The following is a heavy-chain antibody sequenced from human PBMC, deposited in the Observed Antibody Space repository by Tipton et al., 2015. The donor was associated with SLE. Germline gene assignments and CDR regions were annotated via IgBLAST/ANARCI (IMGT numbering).Heavy chain of an antibody. CDR1: GFTFSSYE. CDR3: ASQAGWYFDL. Sequence: SLRLSCAASGFTFSSYEMNWVRQAPGKGLEWVSYISSSGSTIYYADSVKGRFTISRDNAKNSLYLQMNSLRAEDTAVYYCASQAGWYFDLWGRDTLVTVSS. J-gene: IGHJ2*01. V-gene: IGHV3-48*03. CDR2: ISSSGSTI.